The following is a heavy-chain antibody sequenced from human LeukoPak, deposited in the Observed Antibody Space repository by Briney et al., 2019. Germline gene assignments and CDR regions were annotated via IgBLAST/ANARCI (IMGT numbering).Heavy chain of an antibody. CDR3: ARLTIFGVAPGQFVDY. Sequence: SETLSLTCTVSGGSISSYYWSWIRQPAGKGLEWIGRIYTSGSTNYNPSLKSRVTMSVDTSKNQFSLKLSSVTAADTAVYYCARLTIFGVAPGQFVDYWGQGTLVTVSS. CDR2: IYTSGST. D-gene: IGHD3-3*01. V-gene: IGHV4-4*07. CDR1: GGSISSYY. J-gene: IGHJ4*02.